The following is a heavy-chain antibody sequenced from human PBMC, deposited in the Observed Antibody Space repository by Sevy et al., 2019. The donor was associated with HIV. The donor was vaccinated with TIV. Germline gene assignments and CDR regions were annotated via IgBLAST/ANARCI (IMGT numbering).Heavy chain of an antibody. J-gene: IGHJ4*02. CDR2: IYDNGHI. D-gene: IGHD1-26*01. V-gene: IGHV4-59*08. CDR1: GGSITSLS. Sequence: SETLSLTYTVSGGSITSLSWNWIRQPPGKGLEWIANIYDNGHINYNPSLKSRVTLSLDTSKNQFSLRLSSVTAADTAMYYCAGENAWGRGYSWGQGTLVTVSS. CDR3: AGENAWGRGYS.